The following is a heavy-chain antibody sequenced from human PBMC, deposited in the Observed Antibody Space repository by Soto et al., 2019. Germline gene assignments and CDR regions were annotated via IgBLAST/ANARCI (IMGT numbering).Heavy chain of an antibody. Sequence: SATLSLTCTVAGGSITGSSYYGAWIRQQTGKGLEWIGSIYYSGSTYYNPSLKSRVTISVDTSKNQFSLKLSSVTAADTAVYYCATQEVGGSYVYTFDPWGQGTLVTVSS. CDR1: GGSITGSSYY. D-gene: IGHD1-26*01. CDR2: IYYSGST. CDR3: ATQEVGGSYVYTFDP. J-gene: IGHJ5*02. V-gene: IGHV4-39*01.